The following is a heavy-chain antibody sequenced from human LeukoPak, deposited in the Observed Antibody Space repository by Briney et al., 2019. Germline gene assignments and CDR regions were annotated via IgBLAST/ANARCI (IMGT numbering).Heavy chain of an antibody. CDR1: GGSISGYY. J-gene: IGHJ4*02. D-gene: IGHD1-26*01. V-gene: IGHV4-59*01. CDR3: ARTQSQSGSYRYYFGY. Sequence: SETLSLTCTVSGGSISGYYWSWIRQPPGGGLEWIGYVYYIANTNYNPSLKSRVTMSVNPSKNQFSLKLNSVTAADTAMYYCARTQSQSGSYRYYFGYWGQGTRVTVSS. CDR2: VYYIANT.